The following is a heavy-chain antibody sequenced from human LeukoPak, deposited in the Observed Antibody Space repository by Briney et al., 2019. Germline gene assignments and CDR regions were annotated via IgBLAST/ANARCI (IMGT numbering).Heavy chain of an antibody. D-gene: IGHD6-13*01. CDR1: GYSISSGYY. Sequence: SETLSLTCTVSGYSISSGYYWGWIRQPPGKGLEWIGSIYYSGSTYYNPSLKSRVTISVDTSKNQFSLKLSSVTAADTAVYYCARGNIQYSSSFDYWGQGTLVTVSS. CDR2: IYYSGST. J-gene: IGHJ4*02. V-gene: IGHV4-38-2*02. CDR3: ARGNIQYSSSFDY.